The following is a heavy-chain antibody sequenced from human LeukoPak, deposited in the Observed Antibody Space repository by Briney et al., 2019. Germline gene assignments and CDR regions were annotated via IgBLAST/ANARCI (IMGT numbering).Heavy chain of an antibody. CDR3: ARSLTYYYDSSGYYSQTPFDY. CDR1: GYTFTGYY. CDR2: INPNSGGT. Sequence: ASVKVSCKASGYTFTGYYMHRVRQAPGQGLEWMGWINPNSGGTNYAQKFQGRVTMTRDTSISTAYMELSRLRSDDTAVYYCARSLTYYYDSSGYYSQTPFDYWGQGTLVTVSS. V-gene: IGHV1-2*02. J-gene: IGHJ4*02. D-gene: IGHD3-22*01.